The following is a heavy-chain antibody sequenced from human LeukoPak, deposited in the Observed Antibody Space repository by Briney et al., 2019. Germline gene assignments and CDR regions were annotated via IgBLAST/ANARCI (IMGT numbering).Heavy chain of an antibody. CDR3: VRVAKERVGGVYYFDY. D-gene: IGHD1-1*01. Sequence: GGSLRLSCAASGFTFNDYDMQWVRQATGKGLEWVSGIGTAGDTYYTGSVKGRFTISRENAKNSLYLQMNSLRAGDTAVYYCVRVAKERVGGVYYFDYWGQGTPVTVSS. CDR2: IGTAGDT. V-gene: IGHV3-13*01. CDR1: GFTFNDYD. J-gene: IGHJ4*02.